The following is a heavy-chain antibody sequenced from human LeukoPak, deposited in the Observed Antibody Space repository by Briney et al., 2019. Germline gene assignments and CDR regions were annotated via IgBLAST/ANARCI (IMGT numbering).Heavy chain of an antibody. V-gene: IGHV4-59*12. CDR1: GGSISSYY. CDR3: ARDITMGATTYFDY. J-gene: IGHJ4*02. CDR2: IYYSGST. D-gene: IGHD1-26*01. Sequence: SETLSLTCTVSGGSISSYYWSWIRQPPGKGLEWIGYIYYSGSTNYNPSLKSRVTISVDTSVNQFSLKLSSVTAADTAVYYCARDITMGATTYFDYWGQGTLVTVSS.